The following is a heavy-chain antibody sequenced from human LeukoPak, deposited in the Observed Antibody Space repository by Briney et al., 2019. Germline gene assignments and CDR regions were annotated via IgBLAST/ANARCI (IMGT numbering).Heavy chain of an antibody. V-gene: IGHV1-2*02. CDR1: GYTFADYY. CDR3: AREWDYYAF. CDR2: INPKSGDT. Sequence: ASVKVSCKASGYTFADYYMHWVRQAPGQGLEWMGWINPKSGDTRYAQKFQGRVTMTRDTSITTAYMDLSSLRSDDTAVYYCAREWDYYAFWGQGTLVTVSS. J-gene: IGHJ4*02.